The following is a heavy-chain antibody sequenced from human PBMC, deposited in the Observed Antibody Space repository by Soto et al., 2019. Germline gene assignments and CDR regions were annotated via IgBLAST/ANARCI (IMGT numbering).Heavy chain of an antibody. J-gene: IGHJ6*02. CDR3: ARDRRYYYDSSGYYYYYGMDV. CDR2: IYYSGST. D-gene: IGHD3-22*01. V-gene: IGHV4-59*01. CDR1: GGSISSYY. Sequence: SETLSLTCIVSGGSISSYYGSWIRQPPGKGLEWIGYIYYSGSTNYNPSLKSRVTISVDTSKNQFSLKLSSVTAADTAVYYCARDRRYYYDSSGYYYYYGMDVWGQGTTVTVSS.